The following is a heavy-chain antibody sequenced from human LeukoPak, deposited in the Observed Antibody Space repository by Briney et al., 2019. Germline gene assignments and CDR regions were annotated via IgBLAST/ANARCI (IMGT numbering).Heavy chain of an antibody. CDR2: IYYSGST. CDR1: GGSISSSSYY. D-gene: IGHD3-10*01. J-gene: IGHJ4*02. CDR3: ARDQWFGERYFDY. V-gene: IGHV4-39*07. Sequence: PSETLSLTCTVSGGSISSSSYYWGWIRQPPGKGLEWIGSIYYSGSTYYNPSLKSRVTISVDTSKNQFSLKLSSVTAADTAVYYCARDQWFGERYFDYWGQGTLVTVSS.